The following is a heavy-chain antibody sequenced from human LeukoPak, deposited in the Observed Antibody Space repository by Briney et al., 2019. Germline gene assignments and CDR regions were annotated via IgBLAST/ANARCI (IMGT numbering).Heavy chain of an antibody. V-gene: IGHV3-23*01. Sequence: GGSLRLSCAASGFTFSSYAMSWFRQAPGKGLEWVSAISGSGGSTYYADSVKGRFTISRDNAKNSLYLQMNSLRAEDTAVYYCARDQGPGAPSGMDVWGKGTTVTVSS. D-gene: IGHD7-27*01. CDR1: GFTFSSYA. J-gene: IGHJ6*04. CDR3: ARDQGPGAPSGMDV. CDR2: ISGSGGST.